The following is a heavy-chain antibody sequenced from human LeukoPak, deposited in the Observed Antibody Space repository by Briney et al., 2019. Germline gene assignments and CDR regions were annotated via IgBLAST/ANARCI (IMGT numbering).Heavy chain of an antibody. Sequence: PSETLSLTCTVSGGSISSSSYYWGWIRQPPGKGLEWIGSIYYSGSTYYNPSLKSRVTISVDTSKNQFSLKLSSVTAADTAVCYCARQGIDSRADYWAREPWSPSPQ. CDR2: IYYSGST. CDR3: ARQGIDSRADY. J-gene: IGHJ4*02. V-gene: IGHV4-39*01. CDR1: GGSISSSSYY. D-gene: IGHD1-14*01.